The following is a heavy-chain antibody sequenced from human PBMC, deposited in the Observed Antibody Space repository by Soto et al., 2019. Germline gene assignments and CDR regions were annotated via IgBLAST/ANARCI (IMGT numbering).Heavy chain of an antibody. CDR2: IRSKAYGGTT. V-gene: IGHV3-49*03. J-gene: IGHJ6*03. Sequence: EVQLVESGGGLVQPGRSLRLSCTASGFTFGDYAMRWFRQAPGKGLEWVGFIRSKAYGGTTEYAASVKGRFTISRDDSKSIAYLQMNSLKTEDTAVYYCTRENASHSSSSYYYYYYMDVWGKGTTVTVSS. CDR3: TRENASHSSSSYYYYYYMDV. D-gene: IGHD6-6*01. CDR1: GFTFGDYA.